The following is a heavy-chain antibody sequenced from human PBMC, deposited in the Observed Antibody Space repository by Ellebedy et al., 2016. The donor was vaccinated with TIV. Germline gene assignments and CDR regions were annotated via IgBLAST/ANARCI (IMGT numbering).Heavy chain of an antibody. V-gene: IGHV3-33*08. CDR2: IWYDGSQK. J-gene: IGHJ4*02. CDR3: ARIFNSYFLDY. D-gene: IGHD2/OR15-2a*01. CDR1: GFTFSSYS. Sequence: GGSLRLSCAASGFTFSSYSMNWVRQAPGKGLEWVAVIWYDGSQKYYADSAKGRFTISRDNSRNALYLQMNSLRAEDTAVYYCARIFNSYFLDYWGQGTLVTVSS.